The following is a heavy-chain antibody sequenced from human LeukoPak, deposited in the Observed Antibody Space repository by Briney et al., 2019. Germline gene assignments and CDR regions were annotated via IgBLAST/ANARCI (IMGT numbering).Heavy chain of an antibody. CDR3: ARGFSQGQQLTLGY. CDR2: MKQDGSEK. J-gene: IGHJ4*02. D-gene: IGHD6-13*01. Sequence: PRGSLRPSAATADIAFSAKWITSAPRAPPKGQEWVANMKQDGSEKYYVDSVKGRFTISRDNAKNSLYLQMNSLRPDDTALYYCARGFSQGQQLTLGYWGQGTLVNVSS. CDR1: DIAFSAKW. V-gene: IGHV3-7*02.